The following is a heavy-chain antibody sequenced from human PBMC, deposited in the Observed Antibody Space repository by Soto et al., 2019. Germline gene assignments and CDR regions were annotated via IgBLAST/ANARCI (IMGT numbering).Heavy chain of an antibody. J-gene: IGHJ4*02. D-gene: IGHD2-2*02. CDR3: AREGRGKKAGYNGLVSLGY. CDR1: GSRFSNYV. Sequence: QVQLVQSGAEVKTPGSSLKVSCTVSGSRFSNYVISWVRQAPGHGLEWLGRIIPIFNTTQYPQKFQGRVTITADKSTNTASLELSSLRSDDTAVYYCAREGRGKKAGYNGLVSLGYWGQGTPVTFSS. V-gene: IGHV1-69*06. CDR2: IIPIFNTT.